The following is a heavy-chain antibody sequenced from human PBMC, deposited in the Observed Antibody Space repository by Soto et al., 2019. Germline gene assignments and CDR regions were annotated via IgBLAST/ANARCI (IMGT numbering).Heavy chain of an antibody. V-gene: IGHV3-23*01. CDR1: GCSFSSYA. Sequence: EGSLRLSCVASGCSFSSYAMSWVRQAPGKGLEWVSAISGSGGSTYYADSVKGRFTISRDNSKNTLYLQMNSLRAEDTAVYYCAKVRWSYFGYWGQGTLVTVSS. D-gene: IGHD2-8*01. CDR3: AKVRWSYFGY. J-gene: IGHJ4*02. CDR2: ISGSGGST.